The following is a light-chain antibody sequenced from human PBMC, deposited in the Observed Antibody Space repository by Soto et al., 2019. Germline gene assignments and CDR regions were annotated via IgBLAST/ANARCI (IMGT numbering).Light chain of an antibody. CDR1: SSNIGAGYD. J-gene: IGLJ2*01. CDR3: QSYDSSLSGSK. CDR2: GNS. Sequence: QSVLTQPPSVSGAPGQRVTISCTGSSSNIGAGYDVHWYQQVPGTAPKLLIYGNSNRPSGVPDRFSGSKSGTSASLAITGLQAEDEADYYCQSYDSSLSGSKFGGGTKLTVL. V-gene: IGLV1-40*01.